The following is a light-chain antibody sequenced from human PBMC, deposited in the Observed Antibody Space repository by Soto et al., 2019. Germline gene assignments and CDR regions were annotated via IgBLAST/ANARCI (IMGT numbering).Light chain of an antibody. J-gene: IGLJ2*01. CDR3: SSCACSSTLHVV. Sequence: QSAPTQPASVSGSPGQSITIPCTVATSDVDEYNFVSWYQQHPGKAPKLMIFDFINRPSGVSDRFSGSKSGNTASLTISGLQPEDEADYYCSSCACSSTLHVVFGGGTKVTVL. CDR1: TSDVDEYNF. V-gene: IGLV2-14*03. CDR2: DFI.